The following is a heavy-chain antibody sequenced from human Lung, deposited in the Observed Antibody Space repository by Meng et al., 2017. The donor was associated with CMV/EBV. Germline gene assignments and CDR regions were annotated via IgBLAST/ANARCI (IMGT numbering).Heavy chain of an antibody. D-gene: IGHD2-2*01. V-gene: IGHV1-8*01. CDR2: MNPNSGNT. CDR1: GYMFTTYD. CDR3: ARTRIEVEPDGRKIKYYNYGMDV. Sequence: ASXXVSXKASGYMFTTYDINWVRQATGQGLEWMGWMNPNSGNTGYAQKFQGRVTLTRVTSISTAYMELISLTSDDTAVYYCARTRIEVEPDGRKIKYYNYGMDVGXQGTXVT. J-gene: IGHJ6*02.